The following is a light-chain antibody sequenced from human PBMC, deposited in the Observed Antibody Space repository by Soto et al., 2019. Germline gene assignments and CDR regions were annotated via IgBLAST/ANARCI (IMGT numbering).Light chain of an antibody. CDR1: QTISSC. V-gene: IGKV1-39*01. CDR2: AAS. CDR3: QQSYSTPRRT. Sequence: DIQMTQSPSSLSASVGDRVTITCRASQTISSCLNWFQQKPGKAPKLLIYAASSLQSGVPSRFSGRGSGTDFTLTISNLQPEDFATYYCQQSYSTPRRTFGQGTKVEIK. J-gene: IGKJ1*01.